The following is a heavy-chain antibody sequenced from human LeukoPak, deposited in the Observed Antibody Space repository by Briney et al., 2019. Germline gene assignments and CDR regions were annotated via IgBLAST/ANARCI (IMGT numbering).Heavy chain of an antibody. Sequence: WGSLRLSCTASGFSFSGHWMHWARQLPGKGLVWVSRISPTGSTTSYADSVKGRFTVSRDNAENTLYLQVNNLRAEDTAVYYCARGPNSNWSGLDFWGQGTLLTVSS. CDR1: GFSFSGHW. D-gene: IGHD2/OR15-2a*01. V-gene: IGHV3-74*01. CDR2: ISPTGSTT. J-gene: IGHJ4*02. CDR3: ARGPNSNWSGLDF.